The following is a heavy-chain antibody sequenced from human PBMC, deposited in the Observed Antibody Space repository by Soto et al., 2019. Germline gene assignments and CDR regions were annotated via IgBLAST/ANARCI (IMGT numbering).Heavy chain of an antibody. J-gene: IGHJ4*02. CDR2: IYWDDDK. Sequence: QITLKESGPTLVKPTQTLTLTCTFSGFSLSTRGVGVGWIRQPPGKALEWLALIYWDDDKRYSPSLKSRLTITKDTSKNQVVLTMTNMDPVDTATYYCAHRTGGIVAAGKGGFDYWGQGTLVTVSS. CDR3: AHRTGGIVAAGKGGFDY. D-gene: IGHD6-13*01. V-gene: IGHV2-5*02. CDR1: GFSLSTRGVG.